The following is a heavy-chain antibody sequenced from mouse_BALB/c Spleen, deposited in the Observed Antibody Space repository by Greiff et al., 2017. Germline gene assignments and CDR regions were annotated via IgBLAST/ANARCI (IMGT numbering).Heavy chain of an antibody. D-gene: IGHD2-14*01. V-gene: IGHV3-2*02. J-gene: IGHJ3*01. CDR3: ARYRYDGFAY. CDR1: GYSITSDYA. Sequence: EVQLQQSGPGLVKPSQSLSLTCTVTGYSITSDYAWNWIRQFPGNKLEWMGYISYSGSTSYNPSLKSRISITRDTSKNQFFLQLNSVTTEDTATYYCARYRYDGFAYWGQGTLVTVSA. CDR2: ISYSGST.